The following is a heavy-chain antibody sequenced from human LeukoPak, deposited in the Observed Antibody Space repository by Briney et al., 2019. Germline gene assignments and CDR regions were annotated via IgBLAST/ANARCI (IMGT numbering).Heavy chain of an antibody. J-gene: IGHJ6*02. CDR2: ISYDGSNK. CDR3: AKDELRFLEWLLSRMDV. V-gene: IGHV3-30*18. Sequence: GRSLRLSCAASGFTFSSYGMHWVRQAPGKGLEWVAVISYDGSNKYYADSVKGRFTISRDNSKNTLYLQMNSLRVEDTAVYYCAKDELRFLEWLLSRMDVWGQGTTVTVSS. D-gene: IGHD3-3*01. CDR1: GFTFSSYG.